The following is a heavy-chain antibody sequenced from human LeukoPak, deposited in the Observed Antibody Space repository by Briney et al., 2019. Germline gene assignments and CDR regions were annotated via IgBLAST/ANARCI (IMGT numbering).Heavy chain of an antibody. CDR1: GFTFSSYG. CDR3: ARGRRTLPAALDAFDM. V-gene: IGHV3-30*02. Sequence: PGGSLRLSCAASGFTFSSYGMHWVRQAPGKGLEWVAFIWYDGSNKYYVDSVKGRFTISGDNSKNTLYLQMNSLRVEDTAVYYCARGRRTLPAALDAFDMWGQRTMVTVSS. CDR2: IWYDGSNK. D-gene: IGHD2-2*01. J-gene: IGHJ3*02.